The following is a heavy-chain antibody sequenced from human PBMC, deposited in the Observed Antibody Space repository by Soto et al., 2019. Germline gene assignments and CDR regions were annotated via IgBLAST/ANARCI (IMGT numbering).Heavy chain of an antibody. V-gene: IGHV1-69*01. CDR3: ARDGGRHSGGIDY. CDR2: IIPIFGTA. J-gene: IGHJ4*02. D-gene: IGHD1-26*01. CDR1: GGTFSSYS. Sequence: QVQLVQSGAEVKKPGSSVKVSCKASGGTFSSYSINWVRQAPGQGLEWMGEIIPIFGTANYDQKFQGRVTTTAYESTSTAYMELSSLRSEDTAVYYCARDGGRHSGGIDYWGQGTLVTVSS.